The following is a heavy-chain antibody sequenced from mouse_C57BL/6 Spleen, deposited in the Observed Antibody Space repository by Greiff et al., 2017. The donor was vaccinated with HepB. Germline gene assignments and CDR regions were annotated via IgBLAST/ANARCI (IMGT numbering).Heavy chain of an antibody. CDR1: GFTFSSYA. CDR2: ISDGGSYT. CDR3: ATFTTVVATRAY. D-gene: IGHD1-1*01. J-gene: IGHJ3*01. V-gene: IGHV5-4*03. Sequence: EVKVEESGGGLVKPGGSLKLSCAASGFTFSSYAMSWVRQTPEKRLEWVATISDGGSYTYYPDNVKGRFTISRDNAKNNLYLQMSHLKSEDTAMYYCATFTTVVATRAYWGQGTLVTVSA.